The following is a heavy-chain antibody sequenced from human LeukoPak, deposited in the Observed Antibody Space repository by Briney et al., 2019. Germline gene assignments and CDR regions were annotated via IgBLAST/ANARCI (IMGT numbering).Heavy chain of an antibody. Sequence: ASVKVSCKASGYTFTSYGISWVRQAPGQGLEWMGWISAYNGNTNYAQKLQGRVTMTTDTPTSTAYMELRSLRSDDTAVYYCARGPYSSSWYYYYYYYMDVWGKGTTVTVSS. CDR1: GYTFTSYG. D-gene: IGHD6-13*01. CDR2: ISAYNGNT. J-gene: IGHJ6*03. CDR3: ARGPYSSSWYYYYYYYMDV. V-gene: IGHV1-18*01.